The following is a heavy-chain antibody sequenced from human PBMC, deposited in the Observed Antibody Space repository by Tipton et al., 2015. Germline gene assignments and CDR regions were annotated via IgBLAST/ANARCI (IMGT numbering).Heavy chain of an antibody. V-gene: IGHV1-69*04. Sequence: QSGAEVKKPGSSVKVSCKASGGTFSSYAISWVRQAPGQGLEWMGGIIPVLDIANYAQKFQGRVTITADKSTSTAYMELSSLRSEDTAVYYCARAHDRIGSILWGDTFDIWGQGTMVTVSS. D-gene: IGHD3-22*01. CDR1: GGTFSSYA. CDR2: IIPVLDIA. J-gene: IGHJ3*02. CDR3: ARAHDRIGSILWGDTFDI.